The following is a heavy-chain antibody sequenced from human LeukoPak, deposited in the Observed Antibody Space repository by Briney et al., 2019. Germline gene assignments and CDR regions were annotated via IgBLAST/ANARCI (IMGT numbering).Heavy chain of an antibody. V-gene: IGHV3-53*01. J-gene: IGHJ6*03. CDR2: IYSGGST. CDR1: GFTVSSNY. CDR3: ARVARGYCSGGSCYGSYYYYYYMDV. D-gene: IGHD2-15*01. Sequence: GGSLRLSCAASGFTVSSNYMSWVRQAPGKGLEWVSVIYSGGSTYYADSVKGRFTISRDNSKNTLYLLMNSLRAEDTAVYYCARVARGYCSGGSCYGSYYYYYYMDVWGKGTTVTVSS.